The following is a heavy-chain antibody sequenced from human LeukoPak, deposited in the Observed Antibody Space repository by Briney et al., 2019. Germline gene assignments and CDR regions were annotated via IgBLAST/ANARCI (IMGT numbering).Heavy chain of an antibody. V-gene: IGHV3-66*01. CDR3: VSRDKGYYYGMDV. D-gene: IGHD5-24*01. J-gene: IGHJ6*02. Sequence: PGGSLRLSCAASGFTVSSNYMSWVRQAPGKGLVWVSLLYSSGVTYYAESVKGRFTISRDNSKNTLYLQMNSLRAEDTAVYYCVSRDKGYYYGMDVWGQGTTVTVSS. CDR1: GFTVSSNY. CDR2: LYSSGVT.